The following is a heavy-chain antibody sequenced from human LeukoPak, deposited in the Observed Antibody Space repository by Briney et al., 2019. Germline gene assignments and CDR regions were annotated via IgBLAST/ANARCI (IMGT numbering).Heavy chain of an antibody. CDR2: IYYSGST. CDR3: ASTVWFGELLVPYFDY. Sequence: SETLSLTCTVSGGSISSSSYYWGWIRQPPGTGLEWIGSIYYSGSTYYNPSLKSRVTISVDTSKNQFSLKLSSVTAADTAVYYCASTVWFGELLVPYFDYWGQGTLVTVSS. CDR1: GGSISSSSYY. J-gene: IGHJ4*02. D-gene: IGHD3-10*01. V-gene: IGHV4-39*01.